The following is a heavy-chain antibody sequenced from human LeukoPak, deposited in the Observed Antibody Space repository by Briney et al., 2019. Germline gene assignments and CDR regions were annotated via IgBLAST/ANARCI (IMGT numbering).Heavy chain of an antibody. CDR2: INHSGST. J-gene: IGHJ4*02. CDR1: GGSFSGYY. CDR3: ARRWAERDYYGSGSYAGHVYFDY. D-gene: IGHD3-10*01. V-gene: IGHV4-34*01. Sequence: PSETLSLTCAVYGGSFSGYYWSWIRQPPGKGLEWIGEINHSGSTNYNPSLKSRVTISVDTSKNQFSLKLSSVTAADTAVYYCARRWAERDYYGSGSYAGHVYFDYWGQGTLVTVSS.